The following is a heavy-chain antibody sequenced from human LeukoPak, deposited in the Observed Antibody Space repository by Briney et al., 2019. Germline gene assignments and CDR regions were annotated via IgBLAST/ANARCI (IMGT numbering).Heavy chain of an antibody. CDR3: ARGTFEVLRYFDFFDY. J-gene: IGHJ4*02. D-gene: IGHD3-9*01. Sequence: SETLSLTCTVSGYSISSGYYWGWIRQPPGKGLEWIGSIYHSGSTYYNPSLKSRVTISVDTSKNQFSLKLSSVTAADTAVYYCARGTFEVLRYFDFFDYWGQGTLVTVSS. CDR1: GYSISSGYY. CDR2: IYHSGST. V-gene: IGHV4-38-2*02.